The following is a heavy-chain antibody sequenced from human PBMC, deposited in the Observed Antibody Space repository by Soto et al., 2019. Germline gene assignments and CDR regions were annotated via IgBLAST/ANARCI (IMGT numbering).Heavy chain of an antibody. D-gene: IGHD3-22*01. Sequence: QRLSCAASGFTFSTYAMSWVRQAPGKGLEWVASISASGGTTYYADPVKGRFTISRDNSKNTVYLQMNSLRAEDTAVYFCAKDGYRSGYSAEYFQHWGQGTLVTVSS. CDR1: GFTFSTYA. J-gene: IGHJ1*01. CDR3: AKDGYRSGYSAEYFQH. CDR2: ISASGGTT. V-gene: IGHV3-23*01.